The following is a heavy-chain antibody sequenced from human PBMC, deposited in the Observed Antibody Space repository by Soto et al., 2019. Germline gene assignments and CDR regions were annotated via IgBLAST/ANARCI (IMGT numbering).Heavy chain of an antibody. D-gene: IGHD5-12*01. J-gene: IGHJ6*02. CDR2: IYPGDSDT. CDR1: GYSFTSYW. Sequence: GESLKISCKGSGYSFTSYWIGWVRQMPGKGLEWMGIIYPGDSDTRYSPSFQGQVTISADKSISTAYLQWSSLKASDTAMYYCARHGGSGYRGYYYYGMDVWDQGTMVTVSS. V-gene: IGHV5-51*01. CDR3: ARHGGSGYRGYYYYGMDV.